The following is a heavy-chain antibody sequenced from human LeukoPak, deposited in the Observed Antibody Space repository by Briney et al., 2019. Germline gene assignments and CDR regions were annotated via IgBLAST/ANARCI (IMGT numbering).Heavy chain of an antibody. CDR1: GESLNSYY. D-gene: IGHD2-15*01. CDR3: ARGAWATRLAS. V-gene: IGHV4-34*01. J-gene: IGHJ4*02. CDR2: IYESGTT. Sequence: SETLSLTCAVYGESLNSYYWSWVRQPPGEGLEWIGEIYESGTTKYTPSLKSRVAISMVPSKQQFSLRLSSVTAADTAVYYCARGAWATRLASWGLGTPVIVSS.